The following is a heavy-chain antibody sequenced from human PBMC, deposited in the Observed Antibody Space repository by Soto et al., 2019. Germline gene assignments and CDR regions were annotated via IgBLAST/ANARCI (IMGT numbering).Heavy chain of an antibody. Sequence: SETLSLTCTVSGGSISSSSYYWGWIRQPPGKGLEWIGSIYYSGSTYYNPSLKSRVTISVDTSKNQFSLKLSSVTAADTAVYYCARHETYYESSGYSYPNWFDPWGQGTLVTVSS. V-gene: IGHV4-39*01. J-gene: IGHJ5*02. CDR2: IYYSGST. CDR3: ARHETYYESSGYSYPNWFDP. CDR1: GGSISSSSYY. D-gene: IGHD3-22*01.